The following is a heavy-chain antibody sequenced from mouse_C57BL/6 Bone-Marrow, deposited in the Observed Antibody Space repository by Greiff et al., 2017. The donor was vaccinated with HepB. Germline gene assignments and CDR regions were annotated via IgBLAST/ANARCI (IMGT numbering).Heavy chain of an antibody. CDR2: IDPSDSET. V-gene: IGHV1-52*01. Sequence: QVQLKQPGAELVRPGSSVKLSCKASGYTFTSYWMHWVKQRPIQGLEWIGNIDPSDSETHYNQKFKDKATLTVDKSSSPAYMQLSSLASEDSAVYYCARGGGAMDYWGQGTSVTFSS. J-gene: IGHJ4*01. CDR1: GYTFTSYW. CDR3: ARGGGAMDY.